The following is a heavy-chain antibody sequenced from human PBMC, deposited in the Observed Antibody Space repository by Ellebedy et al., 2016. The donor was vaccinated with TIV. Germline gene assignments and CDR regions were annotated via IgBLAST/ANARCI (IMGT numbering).Heavy chain of an antibody. CDR1: GFTFDDFA. CDR2: ISCNSDNI. D-gene: IGHD3-10*01. V-gene: IGHV3-9*01. CDR3: AKVPGGLLWVGELSNEYYFDC. Sequence: SLNISCAASGFTFDDFAMHWVRQAPGKGLEWVSGISCNSDNIGYADSVKGRFTLSRDNAKNSLYLQMNSLRAEDTALYYCAKVPGGLLWVGELSNEYYFDCWGQGTLVTVSS. J-gene: IGHJ4*02.